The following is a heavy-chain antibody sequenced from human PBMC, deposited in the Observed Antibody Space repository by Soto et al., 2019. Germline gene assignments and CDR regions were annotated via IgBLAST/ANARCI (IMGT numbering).Heavy chain of an antibody. V-gene: IGHV4-31*03. CDR2: VYYSGST. Sequence: QVQLQESGPGLVKPSQTLSLTCTFSGGSIRSVGYNWSWIRQHPGMGLEWIGYVYYSGSTYYNPSLNSRVTISVDTPKNKCYLKLNSVTAAATAVSYCVRDNLGARGAINDDVDIWCQGRMVNV. CDR3: VRDNLGARGAINDDVDI. CDR1: GGSIRSVGYN. D-gene: IGHD3-10*01. J-gene: IGHJ3*02.